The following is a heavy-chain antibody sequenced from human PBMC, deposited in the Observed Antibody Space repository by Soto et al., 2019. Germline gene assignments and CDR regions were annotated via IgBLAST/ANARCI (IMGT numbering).Heavy chain of an antibody. Sequence: GGSLRLSCAASGFTFSSYSMNWVRQAPGKGLEWVSYISSSSSTIYYADSVKGRFTISRDNAKNSLYLQMNSLRAEDTAVYYCARVPFFCSSTSCPVLAYMDVWGKGTTVTVSS. CDR3: ARVPFFCSSTSCPVLAYMDV. D-gene: IGHD2-2*01. J-gene: IGHJ6*03. CDR1: GFTFSSYS. CDR2: ISSSSSTI. V-gene: IGHV3-48*01.